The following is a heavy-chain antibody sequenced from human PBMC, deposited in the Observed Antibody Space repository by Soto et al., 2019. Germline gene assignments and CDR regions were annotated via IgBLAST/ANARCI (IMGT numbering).Heavy chain of an antibody. J-gene: IGHJ5*02. CDR2: MNPNSANT. Sequence: QVQLVQSGAEVQRPGASVKVSCRASGYAFGDYDISWVRQAPGQGLEWMGWMNPNSANTGYAQKFQGRVSMTRYMSISTAYMEVSRLRPEDTAIYYCARMATYGTLKWFDPWGQGALVTVSS. CDR3: ARMATYGTLKWFDP. CDR1: GYAFGDYD. D-gene: IGHD1-1*01. V-gene: IGHV1-8*01.